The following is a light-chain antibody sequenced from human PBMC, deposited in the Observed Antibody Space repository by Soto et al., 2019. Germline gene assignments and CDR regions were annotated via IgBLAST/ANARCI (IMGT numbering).Light chain of an antibody. CDR3: NSYTGITTLGI. J-gene: IGLJ2*01. CDR1: SSDIGGYNY. V-gene: IGLV2-14*01. CDR2: AVS. Sequence: QSALTQPASVSGSPGQSITISCTGTSSDIGGYNYVSWYQQHPGKAPKLVIYAVSNRPSGVSNRFSGSKSGNTASLTISGLQPEDEADYYCNSYTGITTLGIFGGGTKLTVL.